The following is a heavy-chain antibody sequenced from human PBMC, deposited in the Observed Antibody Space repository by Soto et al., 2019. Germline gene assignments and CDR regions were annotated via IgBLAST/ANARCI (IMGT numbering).Heavy chain of an antibody. J-gene: IGHJ5*02. V-gene: IGHV1-46*03. CDR1: GYTFTSYY. Sequence: ASVKVSCKASGYTFTSYYMHWVRQAPGQGLEWMGIINPSGGSTSYAQKFQGRVTMTRDTSTSTVYMELSSLRSEDTAVFYCARVWVVVPAAASNNWFDPWGQGTLVTVSS. CDR3: ARVWVVVPAAASNNWFDP. CDR2: INPSGGST. D-gene: IGHD2-2*01.